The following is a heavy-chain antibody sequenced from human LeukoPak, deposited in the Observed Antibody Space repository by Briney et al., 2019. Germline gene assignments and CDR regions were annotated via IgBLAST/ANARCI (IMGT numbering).Heavy chain of an antibody. CDR3: ARRSRYCSGGSCYYFDY. D-gene: IGHD2-15*01. V-gene: IGHV5-51*01. CDR1: GYSFTSYW. CDR2: IYPGDSDT. J-gene: IGHJ4*02. Sequence: PGESLKISCKGSGYSFTSYWIGWARQMPGKGLEWMGIIYPGDSDTRYSPSFQGQVTISADKSISTAYLQWSSLKASDTAMYYCARRSRYCSGGSCYYFDYWGQGTLVTVSS.